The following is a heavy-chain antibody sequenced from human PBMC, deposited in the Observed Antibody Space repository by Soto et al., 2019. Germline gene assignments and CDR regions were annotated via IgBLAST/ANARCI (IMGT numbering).Heavy chain of an antibody. Sequence: SETLSLTCTVSGGSLGSYYWSWIRQPPGKGLEWIGEINHSGGTNYNPSLKSRVTISVDTPKNQFSLKLSSVTAADTAVYYCARDRNDYVWGSYRSYYFDYWSQGTLVTVSS. CDR1: GGSLGSYY. D-gene: IGHD3-16*02. CDR2: INHSGGT. J-gene: IGHJ4*02. CDR3: ARDRNDYVWGSYRSYYFDY. V-gene: IGHV4-34*01.